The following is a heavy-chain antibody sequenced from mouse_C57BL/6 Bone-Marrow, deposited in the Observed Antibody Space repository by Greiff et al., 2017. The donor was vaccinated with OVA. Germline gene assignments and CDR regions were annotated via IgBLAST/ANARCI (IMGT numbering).Heavy chain of an antibody. V-gene: IGHV1-76*01. D-gene: IGHD2-3*01. Sequence: QVQLKESWAELVRPGASVKLFCKASGYTFTDYLINWVKQRPGQGLEWIARIYPGSGNTYYNEKFKGKATLTAEKSSSTAYMQLSSLTSEDSAVYFCARGGYYGYWGQGTTLTVSS. J-gene: IGHJ2*01. CDR2: IYPGSGNT. CDR1: GYTFTDYL. CDR3: ARGGYYGY.